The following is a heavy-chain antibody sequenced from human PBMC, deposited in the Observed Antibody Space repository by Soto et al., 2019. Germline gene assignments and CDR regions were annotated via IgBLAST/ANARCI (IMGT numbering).Heavy chain of an antibody. CDR1: GFTFSNYG. D-gene: IGHD4-17*01. CDR2: IRNTIDDT. V-gene: IGHV3-23*01. CDR3: VKKFDERRTTFWFDT. Sequence: EVQLLESGGDLVQPGGSLRLSCAASGFTFSNYGMTWVRQAPGKGLEWVSSIRNTIDDTYYADSVEGRFTISRDNSKNTLYLHMNDLRAEDTAMYYCVKKFDERRTTFWFDTWVQGTLFTVSS. J-gene: IGHJ5*02.